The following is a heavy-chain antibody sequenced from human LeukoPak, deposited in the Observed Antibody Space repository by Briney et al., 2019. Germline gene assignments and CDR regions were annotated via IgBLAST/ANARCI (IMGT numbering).Heavy chain of an antibody. D-gene: IGHD4-17*01. Sequence: PSETLSLTCTVSGYSISSGYYWGWIRQPPGKGLEWIGSIYHSGSTYYNPSLKSRVTISVDTSKNQFSLKLSSVTAADTAVYYCATTTVTPRGPYWYFDLWGRGTLVTVSS. J-gene: IGHJ2*01. CDR3: ATTTVTPRGPYWYFDL. V-gene: IGHV4-38-2*02. CDR2: IYHSGST. CDR1: GYSISSGYY.